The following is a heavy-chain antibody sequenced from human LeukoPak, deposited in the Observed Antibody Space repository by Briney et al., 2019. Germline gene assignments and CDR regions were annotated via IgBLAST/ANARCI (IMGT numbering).Heavy chain of an antibody. D-gene: IGHD2-15*01. V-gene: IGHV3-74*01. Sequence: PGGSLRLPCAASGFTFSSYWMQWVRQVPGKGLVWVSRINIDGSTTNYADSVKGRYTISRDNAKNTLSLQMNSLRAEDTAVYYCARKAIYGSAAFDIWGQGTMVTVSS. CDR3: ARKAIYGSAAFDI. CDR1: GFTFSSYW. CDR2: INIDGSTT. J-gene: IGHJ3*02.